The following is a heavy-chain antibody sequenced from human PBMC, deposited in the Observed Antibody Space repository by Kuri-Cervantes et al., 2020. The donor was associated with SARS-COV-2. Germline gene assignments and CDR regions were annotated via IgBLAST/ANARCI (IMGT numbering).Heavy chain of an antibody. V-gene: IGHV4-59*01. Sequence: SETRSPTCTVSGGSTSSYSWRWIRQPPGKGLEWIGYIYSSGSTNCNPSLKSRVTISVDTSKHQFSLKLSSVTAADPAVYYCARGTYYDFWSGYSNAFDIWGQGTRVTVSS. CDR2: IYSSGST. J-gene: IGHJ3*02. CDR1: GGSTSSYS. CDR3: ARGTYYDFWSGYSNAFDI. D-gene: IGHD3-3*01.